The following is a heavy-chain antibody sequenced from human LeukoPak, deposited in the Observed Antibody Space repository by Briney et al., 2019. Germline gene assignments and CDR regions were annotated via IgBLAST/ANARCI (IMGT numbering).Heavy chain of an antibody. Sequence: HPGRSLRLSCAASGFTFSSYAMSWVRQAPGKGLEWVSAISGSGGSTYYADSVKGRFTISRDNSKNTLYLQMNSLRAEDTAVYYCAKKAAGSDAFDIWGQGTMVTVSS. J-gene: IGHJ3*02. CDR1: GFTFSSYA. CDR3: AKKAAGSDAFDI. V-gene: IGHV3-23*01. D-gene: IGHD6-13*01. CDR2: ISGSGGST.